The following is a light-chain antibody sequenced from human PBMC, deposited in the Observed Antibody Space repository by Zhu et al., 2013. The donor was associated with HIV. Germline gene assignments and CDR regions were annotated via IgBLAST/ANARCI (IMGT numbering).Light chain of an antibody. CDR1: QSITSNY. CDR2: DAS. Sequence: EIVLTQSPGTLSLSPGERATLSCRASQSITSNYLAWYQQNPGQAPRLLIYDASSRATGIPDRFSGSGSGTDFTLTISRLEPEDFAVYYCQQYGTSVLTFGGGTKVEIK. J-gene: IGKJ4*01. CDR3: QQYGTSVLT. V-gene: IGKV3-20*01.